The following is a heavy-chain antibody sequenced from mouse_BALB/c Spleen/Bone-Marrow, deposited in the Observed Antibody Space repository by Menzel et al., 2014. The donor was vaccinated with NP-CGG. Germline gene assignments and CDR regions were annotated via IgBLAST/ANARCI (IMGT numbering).Heavy chain of an antibody. V-gene: IGHV1S135*01. D-gene: IGHD2-1*01. Sequence: VQLQQSGPEQVKPGASVKVSCKASGYAFTSYNMYWMKRSHGKSLEWIGYIDPYNGGTSYNQKFKGKATLTVDKSSSTAYMHLNSLTSEDSAVYYCARQKTIYYGNYFDYWGQGTTLTVSS. CDR3: ARQKTIYYGNYFDY. J-gene: IGHJ2*01. CDR1: GYAFTSYN. CDR2: IDPYNGGT.